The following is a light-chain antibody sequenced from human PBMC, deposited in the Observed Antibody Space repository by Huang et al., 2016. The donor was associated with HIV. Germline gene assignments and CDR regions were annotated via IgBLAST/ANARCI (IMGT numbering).Light chain of an antibody. V-gene: IGKV3-11*01. CDR2: DVS. CDR3: QQRSNWQWT. J-gene: IGKJ1*01. Sequence: ENVLTQSPATLSLSPGESATLSCRASQSVSGYLAWYQQKPGQAPRLLSYDVSNRATAISPRFSGSGSGTDFTLTISSLEPEDFAVYYCQQRSNWQWTFGQGTKVEIK. CDR1: QSVSGY.